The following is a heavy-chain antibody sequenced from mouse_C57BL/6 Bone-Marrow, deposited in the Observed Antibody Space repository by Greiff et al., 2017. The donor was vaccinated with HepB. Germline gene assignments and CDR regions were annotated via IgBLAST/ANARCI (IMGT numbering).Heavy chain of an antibody. CDR2: IDPENGDT. Sequence: DVQLQESGAELVRPGASVKLSCTASGFNIKDDYMHWVKQRPEQGLEWIGWIDPENGDTEYASKFQGKATITADTSSNTAYLQLSSLTSEDTAVYYGTTPANLYAMDYWGQGTSVTVSS. J-gene: IGHJ4*01. CDR1: GFNIKDDY. CDR3: TTPANLYAMDY. V-gene: IGHV14-4*01. D-gene: IGHD6-1*01.